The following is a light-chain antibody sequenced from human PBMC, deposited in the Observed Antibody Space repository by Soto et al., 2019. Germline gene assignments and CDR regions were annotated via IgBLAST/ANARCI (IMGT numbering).Light chain of an antibody. Sequence: EIVVTQSPATLSVSPGERVTLSCRASQSVSSGLVWYQQRPGQAPRLLIYDTSTRAAGIAARFSGSGSGTEFTLTISSLQSEDFAVYYCQQYVHWPPGTFGQGTKVDIK. CDR3: QQYVHWPPGT. V-gene: IGKV3-15*01. J-gene: IGKJ1*01. CDR2: DTS. CDR1: QSVSSG.